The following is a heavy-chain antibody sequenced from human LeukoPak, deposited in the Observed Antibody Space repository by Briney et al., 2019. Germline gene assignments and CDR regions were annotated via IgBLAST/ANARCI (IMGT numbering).Heavy chain of an antibody. J-gene: IGHJ6*03. CDR1: GGSFSGYY. CDR2: INHSGST. CDR3: ARGLNYYYMDV. Sequence: SETLSLTCAVYGGSFSGYYWSWIRQPPGKELEWIGEINHSGSTNYNPSLKSRVTISVDTSKNQFSLKLSSVTAADTAVYYCARGLNYYYMDVWGKGTTVTVSS. V-gene: IGHV4-34*01.